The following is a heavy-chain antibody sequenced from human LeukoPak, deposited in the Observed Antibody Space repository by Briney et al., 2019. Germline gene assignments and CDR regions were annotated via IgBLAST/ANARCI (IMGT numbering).Heavy chain of an antibody. D-gene: IGHD4-23*01. CDR2: IYRGGDT. V-gene: IGHV3-53*01. CDR1: GFTVSSNY. CDR3: ARDDYGGLDY. Sequence: PGGSLRLSCAASGFTVSSNYMNWVRQAPGKGLEWVSLIYRGGDTYYADSVKGRFTISRDNSKNTLYLQMTSLRAEDTAVYYCARDDYGGLDYWGQGTLVTVSS. J-gene: IGHJ4*02.